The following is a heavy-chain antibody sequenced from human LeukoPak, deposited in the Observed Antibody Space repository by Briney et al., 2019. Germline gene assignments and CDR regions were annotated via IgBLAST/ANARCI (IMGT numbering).Heavy chain of an antibody. CDR3: ARGVYGSWFDS. V-gene: IGHV4-38-2*01. CDR2: FYYSGIT. J-gene: IGHJ5*01. D-gene: IGHD5/OR15-5a*01. Sequence: PSETLSLTCAVSASSISSDYFWGWMRQPPGKGLEWIGSFYYSGITYNNPSLKSRVTISEDTTKNQVSLKLSSVTAADTAVYYCARGVYGSWFDSWGQGTLVTVSS. CDR1: ASSISSDYF.